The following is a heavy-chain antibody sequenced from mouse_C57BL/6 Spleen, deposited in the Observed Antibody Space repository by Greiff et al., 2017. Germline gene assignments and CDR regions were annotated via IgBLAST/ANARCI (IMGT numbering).Heavy chain of an antibody. CDR3: ARTYDYDGY. J-gene: IGHJ2*01. Sequence: QVQLQQPGAELVKPGASVKLSCKASGYTFTSYWMQWVKLRPGQGVEWIGEIDPSDSYTNYNQKFKGKATLTVVTSASTAYMQLSSLTSDDSAVSYCARTYDYDGYWGQGTTLAVSS. D-gene: IGHD2-4*01. CDR2: IDPSDSYT. V-gene: IGHV1-50*01. CDR1: GYTFTSYW.